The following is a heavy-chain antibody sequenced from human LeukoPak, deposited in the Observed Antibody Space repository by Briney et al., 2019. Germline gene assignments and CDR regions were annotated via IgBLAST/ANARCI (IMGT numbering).Heavy chain of an antibody. CDR3: AREHTGDAFDI. CDR1: GYTFTSYY. Sequence: EASVKVSCKASGYTFTSYYMHWVRQAPGQGLEWMGIINPSGGSTSYAQKFQGRVTMTRDTSTSTVYMELSSLRSENTAVYYCAREHTGDAFDIWGQGTMVTVSS. V-gene: IGHV1-46*01. D-gene: IGHD5-18*01. J-gene: IGHJ3*02. CDR2: INPSGGST.